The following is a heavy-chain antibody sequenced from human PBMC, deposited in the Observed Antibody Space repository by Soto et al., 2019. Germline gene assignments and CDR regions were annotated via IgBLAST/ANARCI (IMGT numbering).Heavy chain of an antibody. CDR1: GFSFSDNY. Sequence: QLVESGGGLVKPGGSLRLSCAASGFSFSDNYMSWIRQAPGKGLEWVSYISSGSRYTIYPDSVKGRFTISRDDAKNTLYLQMNSLRAEVTAIYYCARTIGAGNGGWFDPWGQGNLVTVSS. D-gene: IGHD2-8*01. CDR3: ARTIGAGNGGWFDP. J-gene: IGHJ5*02. CDR2: ISSGSRYT. V-gene: IGHV3-11*06.